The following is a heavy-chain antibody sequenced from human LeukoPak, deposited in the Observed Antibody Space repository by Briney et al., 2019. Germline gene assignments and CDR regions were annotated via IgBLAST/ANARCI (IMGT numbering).Heavy chain of an antibody. V-gene: IGHV4-34*01. J-gene: IGHJ6*02. Sequence: SETLSLTCAVYGGSFSGYYWSWIRQPPGKGLEWIGEINHSGSTNYNPSLKSRVTISVDTSKNQFSLKLSSVTAADTAVYYCAREIRPFYGMDVWGQGTTVTVSS. CDR2: INHSGST. D-gene: IGHD1-1*01. CDR1: GGSFSGYY. CDR3: AREIRPFYGMDV.